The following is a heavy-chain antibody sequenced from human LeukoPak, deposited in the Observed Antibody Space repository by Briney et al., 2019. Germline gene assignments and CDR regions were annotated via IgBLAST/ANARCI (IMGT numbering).Heavy chain of an antibody. Sequence: GGSLRLSCVVSGFTVSSNYMNWVRQAPGKGLEWVSIIYSGGSTYYADSVKGRFTISRDSSKNTLYLQMSSLRAEDTAVYYCAKSLWFGETLFDYWGQGTLVTVSS. V-gene: IGHV3-53*01. J-gene: IGHJ4*02. D-gene: IGHD3-10*01. CDR3: AKSLWFGETLFDY. CDR1: GFTVSSNY. CDR2: IYSGGST.